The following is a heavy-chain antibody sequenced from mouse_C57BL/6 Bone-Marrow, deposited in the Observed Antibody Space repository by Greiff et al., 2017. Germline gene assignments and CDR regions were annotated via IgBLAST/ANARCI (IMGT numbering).Heavy chain of an antibody. CDR2: IYPVSGET. V-gene: IGHV1-11*01. Sequence: VQLQQSGAELASPGASVTLSCKASGYTFTDPIMNWVKKRPGQGLEWIGRIYPVSGETNYNQQFMGKATFSVDRSSSTVYMVLNSLTSEDPAVYDWGRPGDRRAYPYFDYWGQGTTLTVSS. CDR1: GYTFTDPI. CDR3: GRPGDRRAYPYFDY. D-gene: IGHD2-10*01. J-gene: IGHJ2*01.